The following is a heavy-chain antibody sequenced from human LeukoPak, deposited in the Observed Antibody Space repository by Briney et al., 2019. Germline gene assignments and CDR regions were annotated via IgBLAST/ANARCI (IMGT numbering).Heavy chain of an antibody. CDR2: IDYSGST. J-gene: IGHJ5*02. D-gene: IGHD4-23*01. CDR1: GGSISSSNSY. CDR3: AKNKSTGVTPGGWFDP. Sequence: SETLSLTCTVSGGSISSSNSYWGWLRQPPGKGLEWIGSIDYSGSTHYNPSLKNRLTISVYTSKNQFSLKLSSVTAADTALYYCAKNKSTGVTPGGWFDPWGQGTLVTVSS. V-gene: IGHV4-39*01.